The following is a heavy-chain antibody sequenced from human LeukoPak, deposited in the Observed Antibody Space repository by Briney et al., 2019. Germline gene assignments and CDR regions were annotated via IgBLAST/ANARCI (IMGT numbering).Heavy chain of an antibody. D-gene: IGHD6-13*01. CDR3: ARDIVRAAAGTGGDY. CDR1: GFTFSSYD. J-gene: IGHJ4*02. Sequence: GGSLRLSCAASGFTFSSYDMHWVRQAPGKGLEWVAFIRYDGTNKYYADSVKGRFTISRDNSKNTLYLQMNSLRAEDTAVYYCARDIVRAAAGTGGDYWGQGTLVTVSS. CDR2: IRYDGTNK. V-gene: IGHV3-30*02.